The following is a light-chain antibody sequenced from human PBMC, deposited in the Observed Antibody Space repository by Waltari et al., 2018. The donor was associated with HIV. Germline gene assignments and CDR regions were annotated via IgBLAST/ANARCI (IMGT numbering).Light chain of an antibody. Sequence: QSALTQPSYVSGSPRQSITMSCTGTSRDAGGYNPVSWYEQHPGKVPKLIIYNVSNRPSGVSNRFSGSKSGNTASLTISGLQAEDEADYYCSSYTSSKTVVFGGGTKLTVL. CDR3: SSYTSSKTVV. V-gene: IGLV2-14*03. J-gene: IGLJ2*01. CDR1: SRDAGGYNP. CDR2: NVS.